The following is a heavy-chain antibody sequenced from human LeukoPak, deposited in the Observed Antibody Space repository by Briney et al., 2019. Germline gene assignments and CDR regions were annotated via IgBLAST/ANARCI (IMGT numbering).Heavy chain of an antibody. D-gene: IGHD2-8*01. J-gene: IGHJ4*02. V-gene: IGHV3-15*01. CDR1: GFTFSNAW. CDR3: TTDKLGYDTNAGDY. CDR2: IKSKPDGGTT. Sequence: GGSLRLSFAVSGFTFSNAWMSWVRQAPGKGLEWVGRIKSKPDGGTTDYAAPVRDRFTISRDDSKNTLDLQMNSLKAEDTAVYYCTTDKLGYDTNAGDYWGQGTLVTVSS.